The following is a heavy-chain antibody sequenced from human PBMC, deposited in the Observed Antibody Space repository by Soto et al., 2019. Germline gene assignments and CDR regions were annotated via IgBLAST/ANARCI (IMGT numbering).Heavy chain of an antibody. CDR2: VVRSGSDT. Sequence: PGGSLRLSCAASGFTFSNYAMNWVRQAPGKGLEWVSVVVRSGSDTYYADSVKGRFTISRDNSKNTLYLQMNSLRAEDTAIYYCARDYNGSYDSWGQGTLVTVSS. V-gene: IGHV3-23*01. CDR3: ARDYNGSYDS. J-gene: IGHJ5*01. CDR1: GFTFSNYA. D-gene: IGHD1-26*01.